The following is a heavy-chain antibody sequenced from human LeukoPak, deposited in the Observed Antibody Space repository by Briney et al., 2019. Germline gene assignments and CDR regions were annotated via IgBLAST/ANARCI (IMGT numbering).Heavy chain of an antibody. V-gene: IGHV3-23*01. D-gene: IGHD5-12*01. CDR3: AKDEGYDPIYYLES. J-gene: IGHJ4*02. Sequence: GGSLRLSCAASGFTFYTYAMTWVRQAPGKGLEWDSALDAGGGNTYYADSVKGRFTISRDNSKNTVYLQMSSLSAEDTAVYYCAKDEGYDPIYYLESWGQGTLVTVSS. CDR1: GFTFYTYA. CDR2: LDAGGGNT.